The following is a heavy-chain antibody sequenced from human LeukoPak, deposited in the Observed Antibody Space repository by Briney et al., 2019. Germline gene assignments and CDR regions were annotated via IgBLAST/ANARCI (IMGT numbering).Heavy chain of an antibody. CDR1: GYTFTSYD. D-gene: IGHD3-10*01. V-gene: IGHV1-8*01. J-gene: IGHJ6*02. Sequence: ASVKVSCTASGYTFTSYDIKWVRQATGQGLEWMGWMIPNSGNTGYAQKFQGRVTMTRNTSISTAYMELSSLRSEDTAVYYCARVLVVRGVMYYYYYGMDVWGQGTTVTVSS. CDR3: ARVLVVRGVMYYYYYGMDV. CDR2: MIPNSGNT.